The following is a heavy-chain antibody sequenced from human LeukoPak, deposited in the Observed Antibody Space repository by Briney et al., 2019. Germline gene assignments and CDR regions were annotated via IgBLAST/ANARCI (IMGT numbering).Heavy chain of an antibody. D-gene: IGHD1-26*01. Sequence: GASVKVSCKASGHTFTTYGIIGVRQAPGQGLEWMGWISTYNAKTKYAQNLQGRVAMTTDTSTSTVYMELRSLTSDDTAVYYCARDTGSNFFDPWGQGTLVTVAS. V-gene: IGHV1-18*01. CDR1: GHTFTTYG. CDR3: ARDTGSNFFDP. CDR2: ISTYNAKT. J-gene: IGHJ5*02.